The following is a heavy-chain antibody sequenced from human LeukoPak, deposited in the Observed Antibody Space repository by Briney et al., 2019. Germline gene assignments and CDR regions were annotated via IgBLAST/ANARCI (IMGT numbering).Heavy chain of an antibody. Sequence: GASVKVSCKASGYTFNSHGITWVRQAPGEGLEWLGWTSAFNGNTNYAQKFQGRVTLTTDVSMSTAYMELRSLRSDDTAVYYCARAIRTIFGVAEFLDSWGQGTLVTVSS. D-gene: IGHD3-3*01. CDR3: ARAIRTIFGVAEFLDS. J-gene: IGHJ4*02. CDR2: TSAFNGNT. V-gene: IGHV1-18*01. CDR1: GYTFNSHG.